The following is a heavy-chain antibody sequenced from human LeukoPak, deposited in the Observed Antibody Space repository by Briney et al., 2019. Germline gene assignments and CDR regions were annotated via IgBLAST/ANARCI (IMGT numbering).Heavy chain of an antibody. CDR1: GFTFSSYA. D-gene: IGHD3-10*01. CDR3: AKLFASGTYNNFFHY. Sequence: PWGSLRLSCAASGFTFSSYAMSGVRQAPGKGLEWVSAITATSSSTYDADSVQGRFTISRDNSKNTLFLQMNSLRPEDTAIYYCAKLFASGTYNNFFHYWGQGTLVTVSS. CDR2: ITATSSST. V-gene: IGHV3-23*01. J-gene: IGHJ4*02.